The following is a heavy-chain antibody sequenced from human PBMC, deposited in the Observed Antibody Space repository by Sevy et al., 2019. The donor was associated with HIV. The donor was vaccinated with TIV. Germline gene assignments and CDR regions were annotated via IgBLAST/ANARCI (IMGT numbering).Heavy chain of an antibody. CDR1: GYTLIEFS. CDR2: FDPEDGET. D-gene: IGHD3-22*01. V-gene: IGHV1-24*01. CDR3: TTMEYYHNIIGSSSGDY. Sequence: ASVKVSCKVSGYTLIEFSMHWVRQAPGKGLEWMGGFDPEDGETIYAQRFQGRVTMTEDTSTDTAYMELSSLRSEDTAVYYCTTMEYYHNIIGSSSGDYWGQGTLVTVSS. J-gene: IGHJ4*02.